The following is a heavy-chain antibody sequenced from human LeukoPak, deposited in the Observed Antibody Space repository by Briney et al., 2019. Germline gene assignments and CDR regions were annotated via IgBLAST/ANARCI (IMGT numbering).Heavy chain of an antibody. CDR2: ISSSSSYI. CDR1: GFTFSSYS. V-gene: IGHV3-21*01. CDR3: ARRRDGYKGDGMDV. Sequence: GGSLRLSCAASGFTFSSYSMNWVRQAPGKGLEWVSSISSSSSYIYYADSVKGRFTISRDNAKNSLYLQMNSLRAEDTAVYYCARRRDGYKGDGMDVWGQGTTVTVSS. J-gene: IGHJ6*02. D-gene: IGHD5-24*01.